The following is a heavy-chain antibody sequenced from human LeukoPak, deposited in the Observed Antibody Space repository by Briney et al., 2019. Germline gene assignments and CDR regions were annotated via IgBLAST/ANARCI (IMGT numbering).Heavy chain of an antibody. V-gene: IGHV3-7*01. J-gene: IGHJ6*02. D-gene: IGHD6-13*01. Sequence: GGSLRLSCAASGFTFSSYWMSWVRQAPGKGLEWVANIKQDGSEKYYVDSVKGRFTISRDSAKNSLYLQMNSLRAEDTAVYYCARHLWNRSSWYYYYYGMDVWGQGTTVTVSS. CDR2: IKQDGSEK. CDR3: ARHLWNRSSWYYYYYGMDV. CDR1: GFTFSSYW.